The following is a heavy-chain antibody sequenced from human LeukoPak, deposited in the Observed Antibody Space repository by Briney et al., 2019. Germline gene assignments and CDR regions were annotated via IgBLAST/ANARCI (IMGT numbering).Heavy chain of an antibody. CDR2: ISWSGTTT. J-gene: IGHJ6*02. V-gene: IGHV3-9*01. Sequence: GWSLRLSCVVSGFRFDDYGMHWVRQAPGKGLEWVSGISWSGTTTGYADSVKGRFTISRDSAKNSLYLQMDSLRVEDTGLYYCAKDESTGGFAPGYFYGMGVWGQGATVTVSS. CDR3: AKDESTGGFAPGYFYGMGV. D-gene: IGHD3-16*01. CDR1: GFRFDDYG.